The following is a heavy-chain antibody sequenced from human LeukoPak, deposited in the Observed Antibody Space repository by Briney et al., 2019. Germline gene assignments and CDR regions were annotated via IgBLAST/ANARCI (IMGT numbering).Heavy chain of an antibody. CDR1: GASVSGSNYY. CDR3: ARGGLISQANTPLGAFDI. Sequence: SETLSLTCAVSGASVSGSNYYWGWIRQPPGKGLEWIGNIYSSGSTYYNASLQSRVTISIDTSKNQFSLRLNSVTPEDTAVYYCARGGLISQANTPLGAFDIWGQGTMVSVSS. V-gene: IGHV4-39*07. J-gene: IGHJ3*02. D-gene: IGHD2-8*01. CDR2: IYSSGST.